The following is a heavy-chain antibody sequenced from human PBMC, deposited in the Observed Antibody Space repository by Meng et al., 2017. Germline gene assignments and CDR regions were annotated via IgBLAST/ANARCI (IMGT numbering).Heavy chain of an antibody. CDR1: GGSISSGGYY. CDR3: ARVPTTDYFDY. CDR2: IYYSGST. V-gene: IGHV4-31*03. D-gene: IGHD2/OR15-2a*01. Sequence: QGHVQESGPGLVKPSQTLSLTCTVSGGSISSGGYYWSWTRQHPGKGLEWIGYIYYSGSTYYNPSLKSRVTISVGTSKNQFSLKLSSVTAADTAVYYCARVPTTDYFDYWGQGTLVTVSS. J-gene: IGHJ4*02.